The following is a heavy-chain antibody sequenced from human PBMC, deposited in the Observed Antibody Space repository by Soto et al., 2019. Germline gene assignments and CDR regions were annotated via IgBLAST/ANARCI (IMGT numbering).Heavy chain of an antibody. D-gene: IGHD6-6*01. CDR1: GFTFSSYS. J-gene: IGHJ6*02. CDR2: ISSSSSYI. V-gene: IGHV3-21*01. Sequence: ASVKVSCAASGFTFSSYSMNWVRQAQGKGLEWASSISSSSSYIYYADSVKGRFTISRDNAKNSLYQQMNGLRAEDTAVYYGASESSARHYYGMDVWDQGTTVTVSS. CDR3: ASESSARHYYGMDV.